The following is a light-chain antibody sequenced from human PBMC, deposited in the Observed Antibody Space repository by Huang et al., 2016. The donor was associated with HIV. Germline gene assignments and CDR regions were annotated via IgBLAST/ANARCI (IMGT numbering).Light chain of an antibody. CDR1: QSVTRNY. J-gene: IGKJ2*01. CDR3: QQFSSAPPYT. Sequence: IVLTQSPDNMSLSPGERATVSCRASQSVTRNYLAWYQQRLGQAPNLLIYGAATRATGFPYRFRGTAYRSDLTLTVGRLAPEDFPAYVCQQFSSAPPYTFGQGTKLEIK. V-gene: IGKV3-20*01. CDR2: GAA.